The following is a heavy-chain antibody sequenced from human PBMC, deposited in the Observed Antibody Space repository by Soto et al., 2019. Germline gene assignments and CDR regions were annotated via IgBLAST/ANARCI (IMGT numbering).Heavy chain of an antibody. V-gene: IGHV1-8*01. D-gene: IGHD3-9*01. CDR3: ARGCGVLTGYYPYYYYMDV. CDR1: GYTFTSYD. Sequence: ASVKVSCKASGYTFTSYDINWVRQATGQGLEWMGWMNPNSGNTGYAQKFQGRVTMTRNTSISTAYMELSSLRSEDTAVYYCARGCGVLTGYYPYYYYMDVWGKGTTVTVSS. J-gene: IGHJ6*03. CDR2: MNPNSGNT.